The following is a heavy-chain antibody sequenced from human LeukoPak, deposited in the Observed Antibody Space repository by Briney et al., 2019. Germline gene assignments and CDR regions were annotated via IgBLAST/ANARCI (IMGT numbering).Heavy chain of an antibody. D-gene: IGHD5-18*01. V-gene: IGHV1-46*01. CDR1: GYTFTSYY. Sequence: GASVKVSCKASGYTFTSYYMHWVRQAPGQGLEWMGIINPSGGSTSYAQKFQGRVTMTRDTSTSTVYMELSSLRSEDTAVYYCSRGGYSYEYYYYYYYMDVWGKGTTVTVSS. CDR2: INPSGGST. J-gene: IGHJ6*03. CDR3: SRGGYSYEYYYYYYYMDV.